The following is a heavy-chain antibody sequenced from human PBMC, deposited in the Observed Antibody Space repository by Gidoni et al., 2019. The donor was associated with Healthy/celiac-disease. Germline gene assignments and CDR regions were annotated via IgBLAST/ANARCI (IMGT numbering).Heavy chain of an antibody. Sequence: QVQLVQSGAEVKKAGASVKVACKASGSNFTCYGFSWVRQAPGKGLEWMGWRRASNGNTNYAQKLQGRVTMTTDTSTSTAYMEQRSLRSDDTAVYYCARSGRYCSSTSCYYDYWGQGTLVTVSS. CDR3: ARSGRYCSSTSCYYDY. D-gene: IGHD2-2*01. CDR2: RRASNGNT. J-gene: IGHJ4*02. CDR1: GSNFTCYG. V-gene: IGHV1-18*01.